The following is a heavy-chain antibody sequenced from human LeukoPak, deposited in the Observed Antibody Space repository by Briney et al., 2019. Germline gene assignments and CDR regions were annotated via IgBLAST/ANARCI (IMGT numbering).Heavy chain of an antibody. CDR1: GYTLTELS. D-gene: IGHD5-18*01. J-gene: IGHJ4*02. CDR2: FDPEDGET. V-gene: IGHV1-24*01. CDR3: ATAPYSYGYATLVY. Sequence: ASVKVSCKVSGYTLTELSMHWVRQAPGKGLEWMGGFDPEDGETIYAQKFQGGVTMTEDTSTDTAYMELSSLRSEDTAVYYCATAPYSYGYATLVYWGQGTLVTVSS.